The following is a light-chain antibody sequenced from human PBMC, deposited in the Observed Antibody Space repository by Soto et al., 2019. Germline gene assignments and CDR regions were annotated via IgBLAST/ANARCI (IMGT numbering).Light chain of an antibody. CDR1: QTVNSDY. CDR2: ATS. V-gene: IGKV3-20*01. Sequence: EIVLTQSPGTLSLSPGETATLSCRASQTVNSDYLAEFQQRPGQAPRLLIFATSRRATDIPDRFSGSGSGRDFTLAIRRLEPEDFAVYYCNQFGYSPRTFGQGTKVE. CDR3: NQFGYSPRT. J-gene: IGKJ1*01.